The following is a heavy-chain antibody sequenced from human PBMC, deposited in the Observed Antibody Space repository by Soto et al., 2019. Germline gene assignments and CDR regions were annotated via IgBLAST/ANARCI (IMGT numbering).Heavy chain of an antibody. V-gene: IGHV1-3*01. J-gene: IGHJ3*02. Sequence: GASVKVSCKASGYTFTSYAMHWVRQAPGQRLEWMGWINAGNGNTKYSQKFQGRVTITRDTSASTAYMELSSLISEDTAVYYCARRIAVALDAFDIWGQGTMVTVSS. CDR1: GYTFTSYA. CDR2: INAGNGNT. CDR3: ARRIAVALDAFDI. D-gene: IGHD6-19*01.